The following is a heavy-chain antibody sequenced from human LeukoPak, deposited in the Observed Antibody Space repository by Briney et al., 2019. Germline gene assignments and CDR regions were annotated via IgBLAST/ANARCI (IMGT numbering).Heavy chain of an antibody. D-gene: IGHD1-26*01. J-gene: IGHJ4*02. CDR2: ISAYNGST. CDR1: GYTFTSYG. Sequence: ASVKVSCKASGYTFTSYGISWVRQAPGQGLEWMGWISAYNGSTNYAQKLQGRVAMTTDTSTSTAYMELRSLRSDDTAVYYCARDYAGVGATHGDFPTDYWGQGTLVTVSS. V-gene: IGHV1-18*01. CDR3: ARDYAGVGATHGDFPTDY.